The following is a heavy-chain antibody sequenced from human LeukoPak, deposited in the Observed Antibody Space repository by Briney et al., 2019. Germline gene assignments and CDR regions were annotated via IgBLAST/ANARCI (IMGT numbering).Heavy chain of an antibody. CDR3: AGGGLWFGELPFDP. J-gene: IGHJ5*02. CDR1: DYTFPTYG. Sequence: ASMKVSCKASDYTFPTYGISWVRQAPGQGLEWMGWINAYNGDTNYAQKFQGRVTTTTDTSTSTAYMELRSLRSDDTAVYYCAGGGLWFGELPFDPWGQGTLVTVSS. D-gene: IGHD3-10*01. CDR2: INAYNGDT. V-gene: IGHV1-18*01.